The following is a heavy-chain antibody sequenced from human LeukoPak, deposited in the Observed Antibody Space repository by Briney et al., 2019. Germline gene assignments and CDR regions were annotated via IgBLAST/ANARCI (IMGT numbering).Heavy chain of an antibody. D-gene: IGHD4-17*01. CDR2: IKQNGSEK. CDR3: ARVSPNTVTTLQSLDY. CDR1: GFTFSSYW. Sequence: GGSLRLSCAASGFTFSSYWMSWVRQAPGQGLEWVANIKQNGSEKCYVESVKGRFTISRDNAMNSLYLQMSSLRAEDTAVYYCARVSPNTVTTLQSLDYWGQGTLVTVSS. V-gene: IGHV3-7*02. J-gene: IGHJ4*02.